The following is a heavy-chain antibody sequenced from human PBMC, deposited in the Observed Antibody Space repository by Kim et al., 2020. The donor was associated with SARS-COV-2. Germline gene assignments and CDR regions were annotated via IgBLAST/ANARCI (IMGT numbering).Heavy chain of an antibody. CDR2: ITAYNGIT. CDR3: ARVLGDDSSGYYYYYGVDV. J-gene: IGHJ6*01. D-gene: IGHD3-22*01. V-gene: IGHV1-18*01. CDR1: GYTFTSYD. Sequence: ASVKVSCRASGYTFTSYDINWVRQAPGQGLEWMGWITAYNGITNFAQKLQGRVTMTTDTSTSTAYMELRSLRSDDTAVYYCARVLGDDSSGYYYYYGVDV.